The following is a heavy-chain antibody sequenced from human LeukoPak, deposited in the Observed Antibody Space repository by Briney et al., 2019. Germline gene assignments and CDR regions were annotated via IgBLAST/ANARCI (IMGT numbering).Heavy chain of an antibody. D-gene: IGHD5-18*01. J-gene: IGHJ4*02. CDR3: AKGQRGYSYGFDY. CDR2: ISGSGGST. V-gene: IGHV3-23*01. CDR1: GFTFSSYG. Sequence: PGGSLRLSCAASGFTFSSYGMHWVRQAPGKGLEWVSAISGSGGSTYYADSVKGRFTISRDNSKNTLYLQMNSLRAEDTAVYYCAKGQRGYSYGFDYWGQGTLVTVSS.